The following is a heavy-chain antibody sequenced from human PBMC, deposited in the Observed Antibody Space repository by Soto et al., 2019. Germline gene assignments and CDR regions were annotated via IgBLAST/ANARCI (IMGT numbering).Heavy chain of an antibody. CDR3: GTLYCSSPNCVPLAP. V-gene: IGHV4-39*01. J-gene: IGHJ5*02. CDR1: GGSISDDTYY. D-gene: IGHD2-2*01. CDR2: ISYSGTS. Sequence: QLQLQESGPGLVKPSETLSLTCTVSGGSISDDTYYWGWIRQPPGMGLEWIGSISYSGTSSYNPSLRRRVTLPADPSMREWSFGLSSVPAADTPVYYCGTLYCSSPNCVPLAPGGQGPVVFASS.